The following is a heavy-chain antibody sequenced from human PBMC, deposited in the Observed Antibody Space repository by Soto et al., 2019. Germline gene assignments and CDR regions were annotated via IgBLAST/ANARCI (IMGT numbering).Heavy chain of an antibody. V-gene: IGHV4-30-4*01. J-gene: IGHJ4*02. CDR3: ARDLYDSSGYFDY. D-gene: IGHD3-22*01. CDR1: GGSISSGDYY. Sequence: SETLSLTCTVSGGSISSGDYYWCWIRQPPGKGLEWIGYIYYSGSTYYNPSLKSRVTISVDTSKNQFSLKLSSVTAADTAVYYCARDLYDSSGYFDYWGQGTLVTVSS. CDR2: IYYSGST.